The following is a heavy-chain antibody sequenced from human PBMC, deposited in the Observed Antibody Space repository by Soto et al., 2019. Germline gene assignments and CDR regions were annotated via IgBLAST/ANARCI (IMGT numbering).Heavy chain of an antibody. CDR3: AREDSSSWLFDY. V-gene: IGHV4-31*03. CDR1: GGSIISGGYY. D-gene: IGHD6-13*01. J-gene: IGHJ4*02. CDR2: IYYSGST. Sequence: SETLSLTCTVSGGSIISGGYYLICIRQHPWKGLELIGYIYYSGSTYYNPSLKSRVTISVDTSKNQFSLKLSSVTAADTAVYYCAREDSSSWLFDYWGQGTLVTSPQ.